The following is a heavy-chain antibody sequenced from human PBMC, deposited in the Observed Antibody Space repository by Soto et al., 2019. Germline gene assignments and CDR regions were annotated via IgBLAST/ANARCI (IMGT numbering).Heavy chain of an antibody. CDR1: GGTFSSYA. D-gene: IGHD2-2*01. J-gene: IGHJ6*02. V-gene: IGHV1-69*12. Sequence: QVQLVQSGAEVKKPGSSVKVSCKASGGTFSSYAISWVRQAPGQGLEWMGGIIPIFDTANYAQKFQGRVTITAYESTSTAYMEVSSLRSEDTAVYYCARHDCISSSCYYYYYYGMDVWGQGTTVTVS. CDR2: IIPIFDTA. CDR3: ARHDCISSSCYYYYYYGMDV.